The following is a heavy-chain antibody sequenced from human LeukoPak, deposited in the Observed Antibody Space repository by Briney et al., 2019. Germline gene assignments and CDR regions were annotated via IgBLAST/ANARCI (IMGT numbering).Heavy chain of an antibody. Sequence: ASVKVFCKASGYTFTSYAMHWVRQAPGQRLEWMGWINAGNGNTKYSQKFQGRVTITRDTSASTAYMELSSLRSEDTAVYYCARGPGAYYDSSGYSLDYFDYWGQGTLVTVSS. CDR2: INAGNGNT. D-gene: IGHD3-22*01. J-gene: IGHJ4*02. CDR3: ARGPGAYYDSSGYSLDYFDY. CDR1: GYTFTSYA. V-gene: IGHV1-3*01.